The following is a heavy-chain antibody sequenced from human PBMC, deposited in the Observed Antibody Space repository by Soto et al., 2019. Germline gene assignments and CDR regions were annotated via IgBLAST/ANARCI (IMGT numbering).Heavy chain of an antibody. D-gene: IGHD1-7*01. J-gene: IGHJ4*02. CDR3: ARTLNWNYAYYFDY. CDR2: IDWDDDK. CDR1: GFSLSTGGMC. V-gene: IGHV2-70*01. Sequence: SGPTLMNPTQTLTLTCTFSGFSLSTGGMCVSWIRQPPGKALEWLALIDWDDDKYYSTSLKTRLTISTDTSKNQVVLTMTNMDPVDTATYYCARTLNWNYAYYFDYWGQGTMVTVSS.